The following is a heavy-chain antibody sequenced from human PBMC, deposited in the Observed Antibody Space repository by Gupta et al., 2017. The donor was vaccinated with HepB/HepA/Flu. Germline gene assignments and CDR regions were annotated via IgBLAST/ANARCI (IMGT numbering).Heavy chain of an antibody. V-gene: IGHV4-30-4*01. CDR2: IYYSGST. D-gene: IGHD3-22*01. Sequence: QVQLPELGPGLVKPFQTPSLTCTVSGGSIRRGYYFWRWDRQPPGKGLEWIGYIYYSGSTYYSPSLKSRVTISVDTSKNRISLKLNSVTDADTAVYYCAAGAYDSSGLSFEYWGQGTLVTVSS. CDR1: GGSIRRGYYF. J-gene: IGHJ4*02. CDR3: AAGAYDSSGLSFEY.